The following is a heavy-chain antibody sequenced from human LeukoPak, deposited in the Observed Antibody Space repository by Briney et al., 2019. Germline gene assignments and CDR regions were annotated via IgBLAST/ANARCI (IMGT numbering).Heavy chain of an antibody. CDR3: ARDGGYDFWSGYYQDY. D-gene: IGHD3-3*01. Sequence: GGSLRLSCATSGFTFSRYAMHWVRQAPGKGLEWVALISYDANIGSNKYYADSVKGRFTISRDNSKNTLYLQMNSLRAEDTAVYYCARDGGYDFWSGYYQDYWGQGILVTVSS. CDR1: GFTFSRYA. J-gene: IGHJ4*02. CDR2: ISYDANIGSNK. V-gene: IGHV3-30-3*01.